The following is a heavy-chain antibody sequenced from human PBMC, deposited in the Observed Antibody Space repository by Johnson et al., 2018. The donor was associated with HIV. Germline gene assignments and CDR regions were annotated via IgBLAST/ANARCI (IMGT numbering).Heavy chain of an antibody. Sequence: VQLVESGGGLVQPGGSLRLSCAASGFTFSSYWMSWVRQAQGKGLEWVDNIKQDGSEKSYVDSVKGRFTISRDNAKNSLYLQMNSLRAEDTALYYCARVRGGSYYLDGFDIWGQGTMVTVS. CDR3: ARVRGGSYYLDGFDI. V-gene: IGHV3-7*05. CDR2: IKQDGSEK. CDR1: GFTFSSYW. D-gene: IGHD1-26*01. J-gene: IGHJ3*02.